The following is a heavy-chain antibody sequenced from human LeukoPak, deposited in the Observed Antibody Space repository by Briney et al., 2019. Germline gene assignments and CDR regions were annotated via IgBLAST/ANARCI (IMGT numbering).Heavy chain of an antibody. Sequence: GGSLRLSCAASGFTFSSYSMNWVRQAPGKGLEWVSSISSSSSYIYYADSVKGRFTISRDNAKNSLYLQMNSLRAEDTAVYYCARRGIQLWLRGYFDYWGQGTPVTVSS. CDR2: ISSSSSYI. V-gene: IGHV3-21*01. D-gene: IGHD5-18*01. J-gene: IGHJ4*02. CDR1: GFTFSSYS. CDR3: ARRGIQLWLRGYFDY.